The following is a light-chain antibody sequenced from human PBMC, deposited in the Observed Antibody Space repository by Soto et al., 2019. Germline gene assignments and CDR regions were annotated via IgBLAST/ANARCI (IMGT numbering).Light chain of an antibody. CDR1: QSISNY. Sequence: EIVLTQSPATLSLSPGERATLSCRASQSISNYLAWYQQKPGQAPRLLIYDASNRATGIPARFRGSGSGTDFTLTISSLEPEDFAVYYCQQRSNWPLFTFGQGTRLEIK. CDR2: DAS. J-gene: IGKJ5*01. V-gene: IGKV3-11*01. CDR3: QQRSNWPLFT.